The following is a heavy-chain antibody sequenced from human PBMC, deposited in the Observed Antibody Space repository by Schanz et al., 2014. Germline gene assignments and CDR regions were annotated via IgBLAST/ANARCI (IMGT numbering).Heavy chain of an antibody. CDR1: GFTLSNYA. CDR3: AKIERNED. J-gene: IGHJ4*02. D-gene: IGHD1-1*01. Sequence: VQLVESGGGLVQPGGSLRLSCAAPGFTLSNYAMHWVRQTPDKGLEYVSAISHDGYSTYYADSVKGRFTISRDNSKNTLYLQMNSLRAEDTAVYFCAKIERNEDWGQGTLVTVSS. V-gene: IGHV3-64*04. CDR2: ISHDGYST.